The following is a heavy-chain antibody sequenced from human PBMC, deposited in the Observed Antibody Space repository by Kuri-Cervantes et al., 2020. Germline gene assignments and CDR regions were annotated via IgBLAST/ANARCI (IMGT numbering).Heavy chain of an antibody. CDR2: IYWNDDK. J-gene: IGHJ5*02. Sequence: SGPTLVKPTQTLTLTCTFSGFSLTTSGINVGWIRQPPGKAREWLALIYWNDDKHYSPSLKSRLTITKDTSKNQVVLTMTNMDPVDTGTYFCAHSSSWTGWFDPWGQGTLVTVSS. V-gene: IGHV2-5*01. CDR1: GFSLTTSGIN. CDR3: AHSSSWTGWFDP. D-gene: IGHD6-13*01.